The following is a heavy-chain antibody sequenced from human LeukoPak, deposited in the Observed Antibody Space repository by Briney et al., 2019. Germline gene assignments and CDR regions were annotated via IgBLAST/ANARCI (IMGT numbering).Heavy chain of an antibody. CDR1: GFTFSSYA. CDR2: ISGSGGST. V-gene: IGHV3-23*01. D-gene: IGHD6-6*01. Sequence: GGSLRLSCAASGFTFSSYAMSWVRQAPGKGLEWVSAISGSGGSTYCADSVKGRFTISRDNSKNTLYLQMNSLRAEDTAVYYCAKGYPHTTDSSSGLFDYWGQGTLVTVSS. CDR3: AKGYPHTTDSSSGLFDY. J-gene: IGHJ4*02.